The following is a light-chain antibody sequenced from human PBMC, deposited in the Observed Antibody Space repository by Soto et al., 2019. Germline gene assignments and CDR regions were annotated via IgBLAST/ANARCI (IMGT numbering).Light chain of an antibody. CDR1: QSVLYSSNNENY. J-gene: IGKJ1*01. V-gene: IGKV4-1*01. CDR3: QQYYSTPQT. CDR2: WAS. Sequence: DIVMTQSPDSLPVSLGERATINCKSSQSVLYSSNNENYLAWYQQKPGQPPKLLIYWASTRESGVPDRFSGSGSGTDFTLTISSLQAEDVAVYYCQQYYSTPQTFGQGTKVEIK.